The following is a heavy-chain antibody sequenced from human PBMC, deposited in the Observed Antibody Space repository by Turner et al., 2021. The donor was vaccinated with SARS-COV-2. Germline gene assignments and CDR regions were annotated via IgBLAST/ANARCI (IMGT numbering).Heavy chain of an antibody. D-gene: IGHD1-26*01. J-gene: IGHJ5*02. CDR2: IYSGGST. V-gene: IGHV3-66*02. CDR1: GFTVSSNY. Sequence: EVQLVESGGGFVQRGRSQSLSCASSGFTVSSNYMSWVRQAPGKGLEWVSVIYSGGSTYYADSVKGRFTISRDNSKNTLYLQMNSLRAEDTAVYYCATDLKGGRGPWGQGTLVTVSS. CDR3: ATDLKGGRGP.